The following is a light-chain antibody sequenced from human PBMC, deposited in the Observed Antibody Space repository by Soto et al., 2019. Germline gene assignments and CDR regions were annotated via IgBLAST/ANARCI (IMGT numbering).Light chain of an antibody. CDR2: GES. V-gene: IGKV3-20*01. Sequence: IVLTQSPSTLPFSPGAGAPLSCRASQILSSNYLAWYQQKPGQAPRLLIYGESRRATGIPDRFSGSGSGTDFTLAIRRLEPEDSAVYYCQQYGGSPSITFGQRTRLEIK. J-gene: IGKJ5*01. CDR1: QILSSNY. CDR3: QQYGGSPSIT.